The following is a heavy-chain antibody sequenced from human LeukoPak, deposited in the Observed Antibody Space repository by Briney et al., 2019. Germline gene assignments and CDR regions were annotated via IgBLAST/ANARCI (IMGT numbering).Heavy chain of an antibody. CDR3: ARHALAVAGHAWWYFDL. CDR1: GGSISSSSYY. J-gene: IGHJ2*01. V-gene: IGHV4-39*01. Sequence: SETLSLTCTVSGGSISSSSYYWGWIRQPPGKGLEWIGSIYYSGSTYYNPSLKSRVTISVDTSKNQFSLKPSSVTAADTAVYYCARHALAVAGHAWWYFDLWGRGTLVTVSS. CDR2: IYYSGST. D-gene: IGHD6-19*01.